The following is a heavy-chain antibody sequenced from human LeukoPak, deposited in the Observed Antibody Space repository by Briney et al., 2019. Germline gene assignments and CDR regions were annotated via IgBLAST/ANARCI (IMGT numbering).Heavy chain of an antibody. Sequence: GGSLRLSCAASGFTFSSQAMHWVRQAPGKGLEYVSAITSNGHYTYYANSVKGRFTISRGNSKNTLYLQMGSLRAEDMAVYYCARALPGGYYDSWGQGTLVTVSS. V-gene: IGHV3-64*01. CDR1: GFTFSSQA. CDR3: ARALPGGYYDS. CDR2: ITSNGHYT. D-gene: IGHD3-22*01. J-gene: IGHJ5*01.